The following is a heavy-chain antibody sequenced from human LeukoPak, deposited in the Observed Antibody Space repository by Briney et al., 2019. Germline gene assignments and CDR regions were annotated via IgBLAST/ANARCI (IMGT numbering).Heavy chain of an antibody. Sequence: GASVKVSCKTSGYTFSNFGINWVRHAPGQGLEWMGWISGNNDNPNYGQKFQGRFTVTTDSSTSTAYMELRNLRFDDTAVYYCASDGTSTDDYWGQGTLVTVSS. CDR3: ASDGTSTDDY. CDR2: ISGNNDNP. CDR1: GYTFSNFG. V-gene: IGHV1-18*01. J-gene: IGHJ4*02. D-gene: IGHD2-2*01.